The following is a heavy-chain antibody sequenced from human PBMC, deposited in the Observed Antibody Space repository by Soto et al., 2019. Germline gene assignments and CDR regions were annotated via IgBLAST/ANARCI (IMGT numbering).Heavy chain of an antibody. CDR3: AREGSSGWYLHGMDV. CDR1: GFTFSSYG. V-gene: IGHV3-33*01. Sequence: QVQLVESGGGVVQPGRSLRLSCAASGFTFSSYGMHWVRQAPGKGLEWVAVIWYDGSNKYYADSVKGRFTISRDNSKNTLDLQMNSLRAEDTAVYYCAREGSSGWYLHGMDVWGQGTTVTVSS. D-gene: IGHD6-19*01. J-gene: IGHJ6*02. CDR2: IWYDGSNK.